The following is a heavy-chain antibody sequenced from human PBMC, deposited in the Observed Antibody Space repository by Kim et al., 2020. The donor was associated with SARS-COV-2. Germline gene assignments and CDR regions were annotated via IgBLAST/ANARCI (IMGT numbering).Heavy chain of an antibody. D-gene: IGHD3-10*01. J-gene: IGHJ6*02. CDR1: GFTFSSYA. CDR3: ARDGISTPEYSGSYFYYGMDV. Sequence: GGSLRLSCAASGFTFSSYAMHWVRQAPGKGLEWVAVISYDGSNKYYADSVKGRFTISRDNSKNTLYLQMNSLRAEDTAVYYCARDGISTPEYSGSYFYYGMDVGGQGTTVTVSS. V-gene: IGHV3-30*04. CDR2: ISYDGSNK.